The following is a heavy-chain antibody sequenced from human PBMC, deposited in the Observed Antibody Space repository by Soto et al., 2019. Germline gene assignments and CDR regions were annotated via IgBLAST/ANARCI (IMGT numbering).Heavy chain of an antibody. D-gene: IGHD3-3*01. V-gene: IGHV3-15*01. CDR1: GFTFSNAW. Sequence: GGSLRLSCAASGFTFSNAWMSWVRQAPGKGLEWVGRIKSKTDGGTTDYAAPVKGRFTISRDDSKNTLYLQMNSLKTEDTAVYYCTTVIDDFWSGYYRPHYYYGMDVWGQGTTVTAP. CDR2: IKSKTDGGTT. J-gene: IGHJ6*02. CDR3: TTVIDDFWSGYYRPHYYYGMDV.